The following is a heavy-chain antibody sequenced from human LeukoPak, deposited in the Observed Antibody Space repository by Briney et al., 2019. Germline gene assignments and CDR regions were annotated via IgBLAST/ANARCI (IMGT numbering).Heavy chain of an antibody. D-gene: IGHD6-13*01. CDR2: ISGSGGST. CDR1: GFTFGSYA. Sequence: QSGGSLRLSXAASGFTFGSYAMSWVRQAPGKGLEWVSAISGSGGSTYYADSVKGRFTISRDNSKNTLYLQMNSLRAEDTAVYYCAKDPGSSWYEGWFDPWGQGTLVTVSS. J-gene: IGHJ5*02. CDR3: AKDPGSSWYEGWFDP. V-gene: IGHV3-23*01.